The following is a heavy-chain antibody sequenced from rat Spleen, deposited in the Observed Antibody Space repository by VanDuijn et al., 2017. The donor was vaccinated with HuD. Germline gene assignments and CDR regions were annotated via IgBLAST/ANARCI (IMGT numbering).Heavy chain of an antibody. CDR2: INSAGST. CDR3: ATLERDNYDYFDY. CDR1: GYSITSSYR. V-gene: IGHV3-3*01. J-gene: IGHJ2*01. D-gene: IGHD1-10*01. Sequence: EVQLQESGPGLVKPSQSLSLTCSVTGYSITSSYRWNWIRKFPGNKLEWMGYINSAGSTNYNPSLKSRISITRDTSKNQFFLQVNSVTTEDTATYYCATLERDNYDYFDYWGQGVMVTVSS.